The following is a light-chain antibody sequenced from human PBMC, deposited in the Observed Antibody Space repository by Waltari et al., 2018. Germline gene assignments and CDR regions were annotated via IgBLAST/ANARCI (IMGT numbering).Light chain of an antibody. CDR2: EVI. J-gene: IGLJ3*02. CDR3: CSYVGRNIWV. CDR1: SSDVGFYNL. V-gene: IGLV2-23*02. Sequence: QSALTQPASVSGSPGQSITISCTGTSSDVGFYNLVSWYQQHPDKAPKLLVYEVIERPSGVSNRFSGSKSANPASLTISGLQAEDEADYYCCSYVGRNIWVFGGGTKVTVL.